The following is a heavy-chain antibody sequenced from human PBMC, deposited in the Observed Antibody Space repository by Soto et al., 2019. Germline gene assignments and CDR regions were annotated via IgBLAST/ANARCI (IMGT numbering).Heavy chain of an antibody. CDR3: AADLLLNYDSSGYRTPVDY. J-gene: IGHJ4*02. V-gene: IGHV1-18*01. CDR1: GYTFTSYG. Sequence: QVQLVQSGAEVKKPGASVRVSCKTSGYTFTSYGISWVRQAPGQGLEWMGWISAYNGNTNYAQSLQGRVTMTTDTSTTTAYMELRSLKSDDTAVYYCAADLLLNYDSSGYRTPVDYWGQGTLVTVSS. D-gene: IGHD3-22*01. CDR2: ISAYNGNT.